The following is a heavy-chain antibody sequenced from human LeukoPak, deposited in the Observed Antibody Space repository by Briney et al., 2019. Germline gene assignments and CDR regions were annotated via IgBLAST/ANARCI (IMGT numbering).Heavy chain of an antibody. V-gene: IGHV4-34*01. CDR3: ARAPHTYYDSSGYACGGFQH. CDR1: GGSFSGYY. Sequence: SETLSLTCAVYGGSFSGYYWSWIRQPPGKGLEWIGEINHSGSTNYNPSLKSRVTISVDTSKNQFSLKLSSVTAADTAVYYCARAPHTYYDSSGYACGGFQHWGQGTLVTVSS. CDR2: INHSGST. J-gene: IGHJ1*01. D-gene: IGHD3-22*01.